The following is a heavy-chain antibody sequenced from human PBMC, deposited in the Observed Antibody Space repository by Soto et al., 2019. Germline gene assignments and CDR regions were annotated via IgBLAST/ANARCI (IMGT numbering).Heavy chain of an antibody. J-gene: IGHJ4*02. D-gene: IGHD6-19*01. CDR2: ISAYNGNT. CDR1: GYTFTSYG. V-gene: IGHV1-18*01. Sequence: QVQLVQSGAEVKKPGASVKVSCKASGYTFTSYGISWVRQAPGQGREWMGWISAYNGNTNYAQKLKGRVTMTTDTSTSTEYMELRSLRSDDTAVYYCARAHIAVAAPVDYWGQGALVTVSS. CDR3: ARAHIAVAAPVDY.